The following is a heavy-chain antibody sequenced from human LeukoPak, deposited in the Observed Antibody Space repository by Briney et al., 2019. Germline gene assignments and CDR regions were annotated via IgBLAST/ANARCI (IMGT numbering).Heavy chain of an antibody. Sequence: GGSLRLSCAGSGFTFGSYWMSWVRQAPGKGLEWVANIRQDGSEKYYVDSVKGRLTISRDNAKNSLYLQMNSLRAEDTGIYYCARAGYYGDDAFDLWGQGTMVTVSS. CDR2: IRQDGSEK. J-gene: IGHJ3*01. V-gene: IGHV3-7*01. D-gene: IGHD2/OR15-2a*01. CDR1: GFTFGSYW. CDR3: ARAGYYGDDAFDL.